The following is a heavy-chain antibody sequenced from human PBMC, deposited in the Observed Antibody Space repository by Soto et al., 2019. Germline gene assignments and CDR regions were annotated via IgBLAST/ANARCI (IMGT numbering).Heavy chain of an antibody. Sequence: GPEVKKPGASVKVSCKTSGYIFTNYGISWVRQAPGQGLEWMGWISAYNGDTNYAQKLQGRVTLTTDTSTSTAYMELRSLRIDDTAVYYCARDWSGYWGQGTLVTVSS. CDR1: GYIFTNYG. V-gene: IGHV1-18*01. CDR2: ISAYNGDT. CDR3: ARDWSGY. J-gene: IGHJ4*02.